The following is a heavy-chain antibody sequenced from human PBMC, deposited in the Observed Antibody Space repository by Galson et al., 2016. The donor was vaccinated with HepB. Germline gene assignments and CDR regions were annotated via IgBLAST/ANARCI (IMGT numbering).Heavy chain of an antibody. CDR1: GYTFTSYG. V-gene: IGHV1-18*01. CDR2: ISTYSGDT. J-gene: IGHJ6*02. Sequence: SVKVSCKASGYTFTSYGINWVRQAPGQGLEWMGWISTYSGDTYYAQNLQGRVTMTTDTSTSTAYMELRSLRSDDTAMYYCAREQGVGYAMDVWGQGTTVTVSS. D-gene: IGHD1-26*01. CDR3: AREQGVGYAMDV.